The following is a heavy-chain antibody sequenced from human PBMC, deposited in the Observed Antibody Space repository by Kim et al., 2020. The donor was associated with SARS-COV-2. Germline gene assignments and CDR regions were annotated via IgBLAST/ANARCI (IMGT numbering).Heavy chain of an antibody. V-gene: IGHV3-30-3*01. CDR3: ARDAWSRLRGLTYSYYGMGV. Sequence: GGSLRLSCAASGFTFSSCAIHWVRQAPGKGLEWVAVISYDGSNKNYADSVKGRFTISRDNSKNTLYLQMNSLRAEDTALYYCARDAWSRLRGLTYSYYGMGVWGQGTTVPVSS. D-gene: IGHD3-10*01. J-gene: IGHJ6*02. CDR1: GFTFSSCA. CDR2: ISYDGSNK.